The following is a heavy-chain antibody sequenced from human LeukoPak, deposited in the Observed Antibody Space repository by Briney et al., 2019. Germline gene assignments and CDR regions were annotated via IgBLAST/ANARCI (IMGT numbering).Heavy chain of an antibody. CDR3: ARVLGYGDYYYYYMDV. V-gene: IGHV1-18*01. CDR2: ISAYNGNT. CDR1: GYTFTSYG. J-gene: IGHJ6*03. D-gene: IGHD4-17*01. Sequence: GASVKVSCKASGYTFTSYGISWVRQAPGQGLEWMEWISAYNGNTNYAQKLQGRVTMTTDTSTSTAYMELRSLRSDDTAVYYCARVLGYGDYYYYYMDVWGKGTTVTVSS.